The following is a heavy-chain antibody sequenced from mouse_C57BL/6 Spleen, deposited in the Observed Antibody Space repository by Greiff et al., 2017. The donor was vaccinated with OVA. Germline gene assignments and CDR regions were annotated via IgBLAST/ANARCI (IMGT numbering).Heavy chain of an antibody. D-gene: IGHD1-1*01. CDR1: GFSLTSYG. J-gene: IGHJ4*01. CDR2: IWSGGST. Sequence: VQGVESGPGLVQPSQSLSITCTVSGFSLTSYGVHWVRQSPGKGLEWLGVIWSGGSTDYNAAFISRLSISKDNSKSQVFFKMNSLQADDTAIYYCARKVYYGSSHYAMDYWGQGTSVTVSS. V-gene: IGHV2-2*01. CDR3: ARKVYYGSSHYAMDY.